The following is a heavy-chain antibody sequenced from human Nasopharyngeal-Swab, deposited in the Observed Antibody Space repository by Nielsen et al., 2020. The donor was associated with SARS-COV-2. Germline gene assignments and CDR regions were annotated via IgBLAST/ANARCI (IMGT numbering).Heavy chain of an antibody. V-gene: IGHV4-31*02. Sequence: RQAPGKGLEWIGYIYHSGSTYYNPSLKSRVTISVDTSKNQFSLKLSSVTAADTAVYYCARDGVVAATDAFDIWGQGTMVTVSS. D-gene: IGHD2-15*01. CDR3: ARDGVVAATDAFDI. CDR2: IYHSGST. J-gene: IGHJ3*02.